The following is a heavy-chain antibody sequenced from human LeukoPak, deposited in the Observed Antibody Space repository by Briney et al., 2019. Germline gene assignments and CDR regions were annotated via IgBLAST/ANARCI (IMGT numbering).Heavy chain of an antibody. CDR2: INPTGGST. D-gene: IGHD5-12*01. J-gene: IGHJ5*02. Sequence: GASVKVSCKASGYTFTSYYMHWVRQAPGQGLEWMGLINPTGGSTGYAQKFQGRVTMTRDMSTSTVYMELSSLRSEDTAVYYCARDLESGYDSGWFDPWGQGTLVTVSS. CDR3: ARDLESGYDSGWFDP. V-gene: IGHV1-46*01. CDR1: GYTFTSYY.